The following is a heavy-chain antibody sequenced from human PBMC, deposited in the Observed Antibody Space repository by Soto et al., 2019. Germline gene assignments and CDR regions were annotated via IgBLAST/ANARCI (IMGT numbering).Heavy chain of an antibody. J-gene: IGHJ4*02. CDR3: ARGGYSYGLVY. D-gene: IGHD5-18*01. CDR2: ISSSGSTI. Sequence: GGSLGLSCAASGFTFSSYEMNWVRQAPGKGLEWVSYISSSGSTIYYADSVKGRFTISRDNAKNSLYLQMNSLRAEDTAVYYCARGGYSYGLVYWGQGTLVTVSS. CDR1: GFTFSSYE. V-gene: IGHV3-48*03.